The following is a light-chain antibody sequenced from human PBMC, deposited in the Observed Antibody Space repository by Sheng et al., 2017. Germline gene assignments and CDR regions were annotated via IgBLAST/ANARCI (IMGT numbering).Light chain of an antibody. V-gene: IGKV1-5*03. Sequence: DIQMTQSPSTLSASVGDRVTITCRASQNINTYLAWYQQKPGKAPKVLIYQASNLQSGVPSRFSGSGSGTEFTLTISSLQPDDFATYYCLQYDSFSRTFGQGTKVEI. CDR2: QAS. CDR1: QNINTY. CDR3: LQYDSFSRT. J-gene: IGKJ1*01.